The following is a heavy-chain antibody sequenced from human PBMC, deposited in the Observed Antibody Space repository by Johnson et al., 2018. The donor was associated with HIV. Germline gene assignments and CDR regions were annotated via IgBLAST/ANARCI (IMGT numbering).Heavy chain of an antibody. CDR2: IYSGGNR. D-gene: IGHD3-22*01. CDR3: ARAYYDSGGYYPHAFHV. J-gene: IGHJ3*01. V-gene: IGHV3-53*01. CDR1: GFAVSGNY. Sequence: VQLVESGGGLIQPGGSLRLSCAASGFAVSGNYMSWVRQAPGKGLEWVSTIYSGGNRYYADSVKGRFTVSRDNSENTLYLQMNSLRAGDTAVYYCARAYYDSGGYYPHAFHVWGQGTMVTVSS.